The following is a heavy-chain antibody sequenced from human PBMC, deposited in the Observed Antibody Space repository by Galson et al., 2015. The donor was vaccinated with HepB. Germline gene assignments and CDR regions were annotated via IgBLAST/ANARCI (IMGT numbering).Heavy chain of an antibody. CDR3: ARYRGVRAIKRYYYGMGV. Sequence: SLRLSCAASGFTFSAHSMNWVRQAPGKGLEWVSSISSSGPDIYYADSVKGRFTISRDNAKNSLYLQMNSLRVEDTAVYYCARYRGVRAIKRYYYGMGVWGRGTTVTVSS. CDR2: ISSSGPDI. V-gene: IGHV3-21*04. J-gene: IGHJ6*02. CDR1: GFTFSAHS. D-gene: IGHD3-10*01.